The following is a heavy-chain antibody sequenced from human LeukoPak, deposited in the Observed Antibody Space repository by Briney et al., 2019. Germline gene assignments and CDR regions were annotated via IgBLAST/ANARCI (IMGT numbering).Heavy chain of an antibody. CDR3: ARGDPGQWSFDY. CDR2: IIPIFGTA. Sequence: SVKVSCKASGGTFSSYAISWVRQAPGQGLEWMGGIIPIFGTANYAQKFQGRVTITADRSTSTAYMELSSLRSDDTAVYYCARGDPGQWSFDYWGQGTLVTVSS. J-gene: IGHJ4*02. V-gene: IGHV1-69*06. D-gene: IGHD2-15*01. CDR1: GGTFSSYA.